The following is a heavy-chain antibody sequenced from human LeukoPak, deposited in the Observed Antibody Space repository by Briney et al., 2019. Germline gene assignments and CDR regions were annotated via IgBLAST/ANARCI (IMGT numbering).Heavy chain of an antibody. Sequence: PGGSLRLSCAGSGFTVRSIYMSWVRQAPGKGLEWLSVIYSGGDTYYADSVKGRFTISRDNSKNTLYLQMNSLRAEDTAVYYCARGPGRYCSGGSCYNYFDYWGQGTLVTVSS. CDR1: GFTVRSIY. V-gene: IGHV3-53*01. J-gene: IGHJ4*02. D-gene: IGHD2-15*01. CDR2: IYSGGDT. CDR3: ARGPGRYCSGGSCYNYFDY.